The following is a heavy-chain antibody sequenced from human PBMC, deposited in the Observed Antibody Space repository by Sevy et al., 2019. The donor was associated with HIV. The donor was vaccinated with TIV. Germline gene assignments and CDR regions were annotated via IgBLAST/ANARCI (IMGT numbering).Heavy chain of an antibody. D-gene: IGHD1-26*01. CDR2: MYYSGST. V-gene: IGHV4-39*01. J-gene: IGHJ4*02. CDR1: GGSISSSSYY. CDR3: ARHMDSGTYGHPGFDY. Sequence: SETLSLTCTVSGGSISSSSYYWGCIRQPPGKGLEWIGSMYYSGSTYYNPSLKSRVTISVDTFMNQFSLKLSSVTAADTAVYYFARHMDSGTYGHPGFDYWGQGTLVTVSS.